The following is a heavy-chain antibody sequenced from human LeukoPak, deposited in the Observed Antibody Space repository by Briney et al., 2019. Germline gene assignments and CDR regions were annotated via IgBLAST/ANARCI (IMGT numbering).Heavy chain of an antibody. V-gene: IGHV4-39*01. D-gene: IGHD5-18*01. CDR1: GGSISSSSYY. Sequence: SETLSLTCTVSGGSISSSSYYWGWIRQPPGKGLEWIGSIYYSGSTYYNPSLKSRVTISVDTSKNQFSLKLSSVTAADTAVYYRARRGRSFDAFDIWGQGTMVTVSS. CDR3: ARRGRSFDAFDI. J-gene: IGHJ3*02. CDR2: IYYSGST.